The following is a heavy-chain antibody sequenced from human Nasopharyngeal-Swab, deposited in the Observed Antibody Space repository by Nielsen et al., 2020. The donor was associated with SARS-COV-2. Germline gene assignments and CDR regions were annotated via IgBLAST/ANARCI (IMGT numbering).Heavy chain of an antibody. CDR3: AKGRYSGYSAFDC. Sequence: GGSLRLSCEASGFTFGSYTMNWVRQAPGKGLEWVSFISSSGSIAYYADSVKGRFTISRDNANNSLYLQMNSLRADDTAVYYCAKGRYSGYSAFDCWGQGTLVTVSS. J-gene: IGHJ4*02. D-gene: IGHD5-12*01. V-gene: IGHV3-48*04. CDR1: GFTFGSYT. CDR2: ISSSGSIA.